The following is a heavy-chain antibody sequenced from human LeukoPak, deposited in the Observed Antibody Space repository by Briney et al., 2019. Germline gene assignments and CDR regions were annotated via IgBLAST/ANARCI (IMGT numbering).Heavy chain of an antibody. D-gene: IGHD5-18*01. CDR2: ISGSGGST. V-gene: IGHV3-23*01. Sequence: PGGSLRLSCAASGFTFSSYAMSWVRQAPGKGLEWVSAISGSGGSTYYADSVKGRFTISRDNSKNTLYLQMNSLRAEDTAVYYCARDREIQLWWDFDYWGQGTLVTVSS. CDR1: GFTFSSYA. CDR3: ARDREIQLWWDFDY. J-gene: IGHJ4*02.